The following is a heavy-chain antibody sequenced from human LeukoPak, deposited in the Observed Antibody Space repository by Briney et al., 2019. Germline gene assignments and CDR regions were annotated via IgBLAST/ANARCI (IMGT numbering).Heavy chain of an antibody. Sequence: SETLSLTCTVSGGSISSSSYYWGWIRRPPGKGLEWIGSIYYSGSTYYNPSLKSRVTISVDTSKNQFSLKLSSVTAADTAVYYCARIRVGYFDYWGQGTLVTVSS. CDR1: GGSISSSSYY. V-gene: IGHV4-39*01. J-gene: IGHJ4*02. CDR3: ARIRVGYFDY. CDR2: IYYSGST. D-gene: IGHD3-16*01.